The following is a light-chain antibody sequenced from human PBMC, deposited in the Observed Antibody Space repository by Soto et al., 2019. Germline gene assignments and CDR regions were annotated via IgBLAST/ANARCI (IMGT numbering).Light chain of an antibody. CDR1: SGHSSYA. Sequence: QPVLTQSPSASASLGASVKLTCTLSSGHSSYAIAWHQQQPEKGPRYWMKLNSDGSHSKGDGIPDRFSGSSSGAERHLTISSLQSEDEADYYCQTWGTGIVVFGGGTKLTVL. J-gene: IGLJ2*01. CDR2: LNSDGSH. CDR3: QTWGTGIVV. V-gene: IGLV4-69*01.